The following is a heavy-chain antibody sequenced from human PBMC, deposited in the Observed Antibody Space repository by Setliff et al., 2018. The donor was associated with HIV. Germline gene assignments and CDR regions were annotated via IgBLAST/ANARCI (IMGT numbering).Heavy chain of an antibody. J-gene: IGHJ5*02. V-gene: IGHV4-39*01. Sequence: PSETLSLTCTVSGGSISGYYWGWTRQSPGKGLEWVGSISSSGGTSYSAASLKSRVTLSIDTSKNQFSLKLTSVTAADTAMYYCARTGWAQLIQGAWFGPWGQGVLVTVSS. D-gene: IGHD2-8*01. CDR3: ARTGWAQLIQGAWFGP. CDR2: ISSSGGT. CDR1: GGSISGYY.